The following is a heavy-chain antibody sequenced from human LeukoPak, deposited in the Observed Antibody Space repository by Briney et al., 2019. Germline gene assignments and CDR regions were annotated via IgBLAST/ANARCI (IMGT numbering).Heavy chain of an antibody. J-gene: IGHJ3*02. CDR1: GFTFSSYS. CDR2: ISIISSDI. V-gene: IGHV3-21*01. CDR3: TRDLEDAFDI. Sequence: RGSLRLSCAASGFTFSSYSMNWVRQAPRKGLEWVSSISIISSDIDYADSVKGRFSISRDNAKNSLYLKMNSLRAEDTAVYYCTRDLEDAFDIWGQGTMVTVSS.